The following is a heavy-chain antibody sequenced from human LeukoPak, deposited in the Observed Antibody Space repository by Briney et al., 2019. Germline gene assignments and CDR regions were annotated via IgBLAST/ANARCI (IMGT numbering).Heavy chain of an antibody. J-gene: IGHJ6*02. Sequence: GGSLRLSCAASGFTFTSYSMNWVRQAPGKGLEWVSTISGGGGSTYYADSVKGRFTISRDNSKNTLYLQMNSLRAEDTAVYYCAKGIRYCSSTSCYYVHYYYGMDVWGQGTTVTVSS. V-gene: IGHV3-23*01. CDR3: AKGIRYCSSTSCYYVHYYYGMDV. D-gene: IGHD2-2*01. CDR2: ISGGGGST. CDR1: GFTFTSYS.